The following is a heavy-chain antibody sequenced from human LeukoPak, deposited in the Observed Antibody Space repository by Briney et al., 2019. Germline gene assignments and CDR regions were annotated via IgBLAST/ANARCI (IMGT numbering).Heavy chain of an antibody. J-gene: IGHJ4*02. D-gene: IGHD6-13*01. CDR3: ARWVGYSSSWYFDY. V-gene: IGHV4-61*02. CDR1: GGSIRSGSYY. Sequence: SETLSLTCTVSGGSIRSGSYYWSWIRQAAGKGLEWIGRVYTSGSTNYNPSLESRVTISVDTSKNQFSLKLSSVTAADTAVYYCARWVGYSSSWYFDYWGQGTLVTVSS. CDR2: VYTSGST.